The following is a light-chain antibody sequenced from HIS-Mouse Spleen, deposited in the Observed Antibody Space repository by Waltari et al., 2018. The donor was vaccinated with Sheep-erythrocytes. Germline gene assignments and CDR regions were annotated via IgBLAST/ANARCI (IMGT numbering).Light chain of an antibody. J-gene: IGKJ4*01. CDR3: QQYYSTLLT. CDR2: WAS. Sequence: DIVMTQSPDSLAVSLGERATINCKSSQSVLYSSNNKNYLAWYQQKPGQPPKLLIYWASTRESWVPDRFSGGGSGTDFTITISSLQAEDVAVYYCQQYYSTLLTFGGGTKVEIK. CDR1: QSVLYSSNNKNY. V-gene: IGKV4-1*01.